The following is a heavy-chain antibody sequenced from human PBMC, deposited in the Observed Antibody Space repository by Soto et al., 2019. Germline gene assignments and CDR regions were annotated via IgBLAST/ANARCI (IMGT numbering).Heavy chain of an antibody. J-gene: IGHJ5*02. D-gene: IGHD4-17*01. V-gene: IGHV4-31*03. Sequence: SETLSLTCTVSGGSISSGGYYWSWIRQHPGKGLEWIGYIYYSGSTYYNPSLKSRVTISVDTSKNQFSLKLSSVTAADTAVYYCARDDYGDVGRFDPWGQGTPVTVSS. CDR3: ARDDYGDVGRFDP. CDR2: IYYSGST. CDR1: GGSISSGGYY.